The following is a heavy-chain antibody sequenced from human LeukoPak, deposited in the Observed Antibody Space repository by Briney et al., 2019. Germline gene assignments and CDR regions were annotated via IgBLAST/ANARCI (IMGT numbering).Heavy chain of an antibody. J-gene: IGHJ4*02. CDR3: AKDSEHSYGDY. CDR2: ISYDGKNE. D-gene: IGHD5-18*01. CDR1: GFTFSSYG. Sequence: GGSLRLSCAASGFTFSSYGMHWVRQAPDKGLEWVATISYDGKNEYYADSMRGRFTVSRDNSKNTLYLQMNSLRAEDAAVYYCAKDSEHSYGDYWGQGTLVTVSS. V-gene: IGHV3-30*18.